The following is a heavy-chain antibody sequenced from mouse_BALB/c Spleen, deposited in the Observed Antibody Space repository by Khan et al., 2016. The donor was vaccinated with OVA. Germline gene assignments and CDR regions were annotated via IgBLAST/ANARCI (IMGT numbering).Heavy chain of an antibody. Sequence: QVRLQQSGPELVKPGASVKMSCKASGYTFTDYVISWVNQRTGQGLEWIGEIYPGSGRTYYNERFKDKATLTAEKSSHTAYMQLSSLTSEDSAVYFCARSYDGAWFAYWGQGTLVTVSA. J-gene: IGHJ3*01. CDR1: GYTFTDYV. CDR3: ARSYDGAWFAY. V-gene: IGHV1-81*01. D-gene: IGHD1-1*01. CDR2: IYPGSGRT.